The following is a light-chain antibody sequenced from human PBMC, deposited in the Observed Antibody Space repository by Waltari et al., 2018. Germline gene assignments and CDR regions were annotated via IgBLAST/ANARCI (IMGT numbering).Light chain of an antibody. CDR3: CSYTSSSLYV. J-gene: IGLJ1*01. V-gene: IGLV2-14*01. Sequence: QSALTQPASVSGSPGQSITISCTGTSSDVGGYKYVSWYQQPPGKAPKLMIFEVSNRPSGVSNRFSGSKSGNTASLTISGLQAEDEADYYCCSYTSSSLYVFGTGTKVTVL. CDR2: EVS. CDR1: SSDVGGYKY.